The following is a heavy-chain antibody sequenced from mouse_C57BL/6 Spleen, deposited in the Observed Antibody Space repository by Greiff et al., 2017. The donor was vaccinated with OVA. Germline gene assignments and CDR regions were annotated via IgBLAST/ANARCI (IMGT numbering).Heavy chain of an antibody. Sequence: EVKLMESGGGLVKPGGSLKLSCAASGFTFSSYAMSWVRQTPEKRLEWVATISDGGSYTYYPDNVKGRFTISRDNAKNNLYLQMSQLKAEDTARYYCARGENYFDYWGQGTTLTVSS. V-gene: IGHV5-4*03. CDR1: GFTFSSYA. CDR3: ARGENYFDY. J-gene: IGHJ2*01. CDR2: ISDGGSYT.